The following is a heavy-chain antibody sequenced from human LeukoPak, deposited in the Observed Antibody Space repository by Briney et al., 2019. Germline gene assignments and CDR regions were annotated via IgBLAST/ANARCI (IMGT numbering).Heavy chain of an antibody. CDR2: IYYSGST. Sequence: SETLSLTCTVSGGSISSYYWSWIRQPPGKGLEWIGYIYYSGSTNYNPSLKSRVTISVDTSKNQFSPKLSSVTAADTAVYYCARDRATYYYDSSGYYYVSSDAFDIWGQGTMVTVSS. CDR1: GGSISSYY. J-gene: IGHJ3*02. D-gene: IGHD3-22*01. CDR3: ARDRATYYYDSSGYYYVSSDAFDI. V-gene: IGHV4-59*01.